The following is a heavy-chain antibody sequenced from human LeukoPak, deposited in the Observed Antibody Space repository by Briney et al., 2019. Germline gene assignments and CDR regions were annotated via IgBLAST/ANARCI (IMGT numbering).Heavy chain of an antibody. Sequence: GESLKISCTAFGYSFTNYWIAWVRQMPGAGLEWMGTIYPGDSDARYSPAFQGQFTLSVDRSTTTAYLQWPSLKASDTAMYYCARPYSTGIRDAYDMWGQGTMVIVSS. D-gene: IGHD2/OR15-2a*01. CDR3: ARPYSTGIRDAYDM. V-gene: IGHV5-51*01. CDR2: IYPGDSDA. CDR1: GYSFTNYW. J-gene: IGHJ3*02.